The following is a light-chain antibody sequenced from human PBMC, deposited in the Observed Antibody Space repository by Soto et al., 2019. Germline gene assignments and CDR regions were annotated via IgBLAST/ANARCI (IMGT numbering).Light chain of an antibody. J-gene: IGKJ1*01. Sequence: DIEMTQSPSSLSAYVGDRVTITCRASQGISNYLAWYQQRPGKVPKLLIYAASTLQSGVPSRFSGSGSGTDFTLTISSLQPEDVGTYYCQKYDRAPWTFGQGTEVEIK. CDR2: AAS. CDR3: QKYDRAPWT. V-gene: IGKV1-27*01. CDR1: QGISNY.